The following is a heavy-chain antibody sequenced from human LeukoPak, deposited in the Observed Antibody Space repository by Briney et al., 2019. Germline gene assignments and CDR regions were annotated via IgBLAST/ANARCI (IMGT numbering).Heavy chain of an antibody. D-gene: IGHD1-7*01. J-gene: IGHJ4*02. CDR3: ARVHYGNYRRLDY. CDR2: ITMSSGCT. Sequence: GGSLRLSCAASGFTFSNYGMSWVRQAPGKGLEWVSSITMSSGCTYYADSGKGRFTISRDNAKNSLYLQMNSLRVDDTAVYYCARVHYGNYRRLDYWGQGTLVTVSS. V-gene: IGHV3-21*01. CDR1: GFTFSNYG.